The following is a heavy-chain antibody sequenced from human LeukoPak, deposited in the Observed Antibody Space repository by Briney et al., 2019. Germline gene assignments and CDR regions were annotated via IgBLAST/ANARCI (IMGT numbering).Heavy chain of an antibody. CDR1: GYTFTNYD. D-gene: IGHD3-9*01. V-gene: IGHV1-18*01. CDR2: ITAFNGNT. CDR3: ARDWKMYYDVLTGKTPFDI. Sequence: ASVKVSCKASGYTFTNYDITWVRQAPGQGLEWMGWITAFNGNTDSAQKFQDRLTMTTDASTSTAYMELRSLRSDDTAVYYCARDWKMYYDVLTGKTPFDIWGQGTMVTVSS. J-gene: IGHJ3*02.